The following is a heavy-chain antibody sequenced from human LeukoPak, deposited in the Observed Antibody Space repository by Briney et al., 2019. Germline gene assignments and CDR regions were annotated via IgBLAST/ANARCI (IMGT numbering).Heavy chain of an antibody. CDR1: GFTFSSYE. CDR3: AREKPELDY. CDR2: ISSSGSTI. Sequence: PGGSLRLSCAASGFTFSSYEMHWVRQAPGKGLEWVSYISSSGSTIYYADSVKGRFTISRDNAKNSLYLQMKSLRVEDTAVYYFAREKPELDYWGQGTLVTVSS. V-gene: IGHV3-48*03. J-gene: IGHJ4*02.